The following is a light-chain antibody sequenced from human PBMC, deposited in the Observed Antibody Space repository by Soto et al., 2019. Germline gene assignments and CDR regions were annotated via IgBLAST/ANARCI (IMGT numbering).Light chain of an antibody. Sequence: QSASVSGSPGQSITISCTGTSSDIGTYNLVSWYQHYPGKAPKLMIYEGIKRPSGVSNRFSGSKSGNTAFLTISGLQAEDEADYYCCSYAGSGTDNYVFGSGTKVTVL. V-gene: IGLV2-23*01. CDR3: CSYAGSGTDNYV. J-gene: IGLJ1*01. CDR2: EGI. CDR1: SSDIGTYNL.